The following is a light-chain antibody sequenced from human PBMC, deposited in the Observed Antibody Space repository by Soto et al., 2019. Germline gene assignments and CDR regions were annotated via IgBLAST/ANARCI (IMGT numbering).Light chain of an antibody. CDR2: RNY. Sequence: QSVLAQPPSASGTPGQRVTISCSGGNSNIGSNPVNWYQQFPGAAPKLLIFRNYQRPSGVPERFSGTKSGTYASLAITRLQSEDEADYYCAAWADSLNGVVFGGGTQLTVL. CDR3: AAWADSLNGVV. J-gene: IGLJ2*01. CDR1: NSNIGSNP. V-gene: IGLV1-44*01.